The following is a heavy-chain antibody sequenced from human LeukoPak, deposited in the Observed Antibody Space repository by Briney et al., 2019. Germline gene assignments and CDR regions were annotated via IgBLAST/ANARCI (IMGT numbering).Heavy chain of an antibody. CDR1: GGSISSSSYY. V-gene: IGHV4-39*07. D-gene: IGHD5-18*01. CDR3: ARLPRRGYSYGYPRSWFDY. CDR2: IYYSGST. J-gene: IGHJ4*02. Sequence: SETLSLTCTVSGGSISSSSYYWGWIRQPPGKGLEWIGSIYYSGSTNYNPSLKSRVTISVDTSKNQFSLKLSSVTAADTAVYYCARLPRRGYSYGYPRSWFDYWGQGTLVTVSS.